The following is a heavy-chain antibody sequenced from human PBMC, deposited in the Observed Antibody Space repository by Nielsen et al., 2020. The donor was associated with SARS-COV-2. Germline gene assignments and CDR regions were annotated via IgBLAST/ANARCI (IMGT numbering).Heavy chain of an antibody. D-gene: IGHD6-6*01. CDR1: GGSISSGGYY. V-gene: IGHV4-61*08. CDR2: VYYSGST. J-gene: IGHJ6*02. Sequence: SETLSLTCTVSGGSISSGGYYWSWIRQPPGRGLEWIGYVYYSGSTNYNPSLKSRVTISVDTSKNQFSLKLSSVTAADTAVYYCARVLAALDYYYYGMDVWGQGTTVTVSS. CDR3: ARVLAALDYYYYGMDV.